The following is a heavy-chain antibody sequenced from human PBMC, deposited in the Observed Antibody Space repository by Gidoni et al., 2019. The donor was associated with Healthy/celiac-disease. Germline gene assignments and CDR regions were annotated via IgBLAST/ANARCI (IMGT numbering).Heavy chain of an antibody. CDR3: ASPAPDGYSSSWYNY. D-gene: IGHD6-13*01. Sequence: QLQLQESGPGLVKPSETLSLTCTVAGGSISSSSYYWGWIRQPPGKGLEWIGSIYYSGSTYYNPSLKSRVTISVDTSKNQFSLKLSSVTAADTAVYYCASPAPDGYSSSWYNYWGQGTLVTVSS. CDR1: GGSISSSSYY. CDR2: IYYSGST. V-gene: IGHV4-39*01. J-gene: IGHJ4*02.